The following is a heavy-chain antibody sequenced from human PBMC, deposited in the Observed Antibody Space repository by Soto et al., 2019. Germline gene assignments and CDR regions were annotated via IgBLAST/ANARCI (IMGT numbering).Heavy chain of an antibody. V-gene: IGHV1-3*01. CDR3: ARDEFFGVVRLGAFDI. Sequence: ASVKVSCKASGYTFTSYVIHWVRQAPGQRLEWMGWINAGNGNTKYSQNFMGRVTLTRDTSATTAYMEVGSLRSEDTAVYYCARDEFFGVVRLGAFDIWGQGTMVTVSS. CDR1: GYTFTSYV. J-gene: IGHJ3*02. D-gene: IGHD3-3*01. CDR2: INAGNGNT.